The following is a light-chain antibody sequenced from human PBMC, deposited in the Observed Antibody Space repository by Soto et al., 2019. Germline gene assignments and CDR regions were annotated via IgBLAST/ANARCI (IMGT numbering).Light chain of an antibody. Sequence: EIVLTQSPGTLSLSPGERATLSCRASQSVSSSYLAWYQQTPGQAPRLLIYGASSRATGIPDRFSGSGSGTDFTLTISRLEPEDFAVYYWQHYGSSNTFGGGTKVEIK. J-gene: IGKJ4*01. V-gene: IGKV3-20*01. CDR1: QSVSSSY. CDR2: GAS. CDR3: QHYGSSNT.